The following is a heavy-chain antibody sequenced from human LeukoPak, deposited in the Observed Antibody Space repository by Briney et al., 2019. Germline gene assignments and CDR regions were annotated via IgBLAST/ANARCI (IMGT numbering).Heavy chain of an antibody. D-gene: IGHD3-3*01. CDR1: GFTFSSYS. J-gene: IGHJ4*02. V-gene: IGHV3-21*04. CDR3: AKDPYYDFWSGYSYYFDY. Sequence: GGSLRLSCAASGFTFSSYSMNWVRQAPGKGLEWVSSISSSSSYIYYADSVKGRFTISRDNSKNTLYLQMNSLRAGDTAVYYYAKDPYYDFWSGYSYYFDYWGQGTLVTVSS. CDR2: ISSSSSYI.